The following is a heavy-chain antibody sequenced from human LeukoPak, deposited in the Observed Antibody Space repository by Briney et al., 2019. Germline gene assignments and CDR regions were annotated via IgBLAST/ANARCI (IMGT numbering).Heavy chain of an antibody. CDR2: ISNNGGYT. D-gene: IGHD6-19*01. V-gene: IGHV3-23*01. CDR3: AKDVWYSSGWYNAFDI. Sequence: GGSLRLSCAASGFTFSSSAMSWVRQAPGKGLEWVSAISNNGGYTYYADSVQGRFTISRDNSKNTLYLQMNSLRAEDTAVYYCAKDVWYSSGWYNAFDIWGQGTMVTVSS. J-gene: IGHJ3*02. CDR1: GFTFSSSA.